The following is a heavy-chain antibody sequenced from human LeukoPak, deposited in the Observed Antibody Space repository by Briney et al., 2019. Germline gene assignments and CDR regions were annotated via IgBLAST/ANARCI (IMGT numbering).Heavy chain of an antibody. Sequence: NSSETLSLTCTVSGGSISSYYWSWIRQPPGKGLEWIGYIYYSGSTNYNPSLKSRVTISVDTSKNQFSLKLSSVTAADTAVYYCARPADRTTGDAFDIWGQGTMVTVSS. J-gene: IGHJ3*02. CDR2: IYYSGST. V-gene: IGHV4-59*01. CDR3: ARPADRTTGDAFDI. CDR1: GGSISSYY. D-gene: IGHD2/OR15-2a*01.